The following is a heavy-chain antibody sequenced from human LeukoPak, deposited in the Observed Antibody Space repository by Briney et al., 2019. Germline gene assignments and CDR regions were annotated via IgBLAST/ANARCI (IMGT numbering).Heavy chain of an antibody. D-gene: IGHD2-2*01. V-gene: IGHV4-59*01. Sequence: SETLSLTCTVSGGSISSYYWSWVRQPPGKGLEWIGDIYYRGTTKYNPSLKSRVTISVDTSKNQLSLKLNSVTAADTAVYYCARDTPPNALDYWGQGTLVTVSS. J-gene: IGHJ4*02. CDR1: GGSISSYY. CDR3: ARDTPPNALDY. CDR2: IYYRGTT.